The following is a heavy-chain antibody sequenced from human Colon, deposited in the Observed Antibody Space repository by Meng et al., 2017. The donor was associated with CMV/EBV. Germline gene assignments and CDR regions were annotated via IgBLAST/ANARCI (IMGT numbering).Heavy chain of an antibody. Sequence: GGSLRLSCAASGFDFSDSTMHWVRQAPGKGLEWVGRIRNKANAYSTEYAAFVKGRFTISRDDSENSLYLQMNSLKIEDTAVYYCTRDSLGAARQKGQKGYYGMDVWGQGTTVTVSS. J-gene: IGHJ6*02. CDR3: TRDSLGAARQKGQKGYYGMDV. D-gene: IGHD6-6*01. CDR1: GFDFSDST. V-gene: IGHV3-72*01. CDR2: IRNKANAYST.